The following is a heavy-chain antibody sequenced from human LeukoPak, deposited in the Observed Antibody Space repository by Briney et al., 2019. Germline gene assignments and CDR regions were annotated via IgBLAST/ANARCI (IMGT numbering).Heavy chain of an antibody. Sequence: SETLSLTCAVYGGSFSGYYWSWIRQPPGKGLEWIGEINHSGSTNYNPSLKSRVTISVDTSKNQFSLKLSSVTAADTAVYYCARALYGSGSYYDYWGQGTLVTVSS. V-gene: IGHV4-34*01. CDR2: INHSGST. D-gene: IGHD3-10*01. J-gene: IGHJ4*02. CDR1: GGSFSGYY. CDR3: ARALYGSGSYYDY.